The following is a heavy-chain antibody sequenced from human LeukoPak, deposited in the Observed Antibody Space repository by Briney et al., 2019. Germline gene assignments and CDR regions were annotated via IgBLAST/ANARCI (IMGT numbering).Heavy chain of an antibody. J-gene: IGHJ4*02. CDR3: ARVCRDGYLMDY. Sequence: ASVKVSCKASGGAFSSYAISWVRQAPGQGLEWMGGIIPIFGTANYAQKFQGRVTITTDESTSTAYMELSSLRSEDTAVYYCARVCRDGYLMDYWGQGTPVTVSS. D-gene: IGHD5-24*01. V-gene: IGHV1-69*05. CDR2: IIPIFGTA. CDR1: GGAFSSYA.